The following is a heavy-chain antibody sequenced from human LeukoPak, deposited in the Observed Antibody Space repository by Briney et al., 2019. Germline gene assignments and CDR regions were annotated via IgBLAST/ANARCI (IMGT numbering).Heavy chain of an antibody. CDR3: ATRSTSSFDY. V-gene: IGHV4-59*06. D-gene: IGHD3-10*01. Sequence: SETLSLTCTVSGGSISSYYWHWIRQTPGKGLEWIGYIYYSGSTYYNPSLKSRVTISVDTSKNQFSLKLSSVTAADTAVYYCATRSTSSFDYWGQGTLVTVSS. CDR2: IYYSGST. CDR1: GGSISSYY. J-gene: IGHJ4*02.